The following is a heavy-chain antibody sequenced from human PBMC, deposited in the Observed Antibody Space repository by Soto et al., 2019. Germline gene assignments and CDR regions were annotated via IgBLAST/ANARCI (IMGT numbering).Heavy chain of an antibody. V-gene: IGHV3-30-3*01. CDR3: AREEQLVQGYFDY. CDR1: GFTFSSYA. D-gene: IGHD6-6*01. CDR2: ISYDGSNK. J-gene: IGHJ4*02. Sequence: ESGGGVVQPGRSLRLSCAASGFTFSSYAMHWVRQAPGKGLEWVAVISYDGSNKYYADSVKGRFTISRDNSKNTLYLQMNSLRAEDTAVYYCAREEQLVQGYFDYWGQGTLVTVSS.